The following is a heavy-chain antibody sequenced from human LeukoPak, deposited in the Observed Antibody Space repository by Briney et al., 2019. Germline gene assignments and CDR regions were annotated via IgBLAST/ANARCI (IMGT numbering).Heavy chain of an antibody. CDR2: VSRKSDYR. CDR1: GFIFDDAV. CDR3: ARDSSGWYVPHYYYYYMDV. V-gene: IGHV3-9*01. D-gene: IGHD6-19*01. J-gene: IGHJ6*03. Sequence: GGSLRLSCAASGFIFDDAVMHWVRQAPGKGLEWVSGVSRKSDYRAYADSVKGRFTISRDNAKNSLYLQMNSLRAEDTAVYYCARDSSGWYVPHYYYYYMDVWGKGTTVTISS.